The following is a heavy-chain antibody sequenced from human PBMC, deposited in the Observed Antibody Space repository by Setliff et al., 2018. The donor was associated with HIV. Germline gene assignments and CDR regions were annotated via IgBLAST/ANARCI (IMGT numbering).Heavy chain of an antibody. CDR1: GGSISTHH. D-gene: IGHD3-22*01. CDR2: INYDGKT. V-gene: IGHV4-59*11. CDR3: ARVLSSGYAGPFDS. J-gene: IGHJ5*01. Sequence: PSETLSLTCTVSGGSISTHHWSWIRQPPGKGLEWIGQINYDGKTNYNPSLKSRVTVSVDKSKDQLSPNLNSVTAADTAVYFCARVLSSGYAGPFDSWGQGTLVTVS.